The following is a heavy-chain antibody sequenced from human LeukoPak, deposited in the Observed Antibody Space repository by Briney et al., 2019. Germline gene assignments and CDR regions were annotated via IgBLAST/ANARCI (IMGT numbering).Heavy chain of an antibody. Sequence: SETLSLTCTVSGGSTSSSSYYWGWIRQPPGKGLEWIGSIYYSGSTYYNPSLKSRVTMSVDTSKNQFSLKLSSVTAADTAVYYCARQGRYYDSSGYPDWGQGTLVTVSS. CDR1: GGSTSSSSYY. D-gene: IGHD3-22*01. V-gene: IGHV4-39*01. CDR2: IYYSGST. CDR3: ARQGRYYDSSGYPD. J-gene: IGHJ4*02.